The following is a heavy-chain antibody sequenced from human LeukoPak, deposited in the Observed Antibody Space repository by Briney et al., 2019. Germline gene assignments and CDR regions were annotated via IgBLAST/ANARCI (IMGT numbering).Heavy chain of an antibody. J-gene: IGHJ5*02. Sequence: PGGSLRLSCAASGFTFSSYAMSWVRQAPGKGLEWVSAITGNGANTFYADSVKGRFTISRDNSKNTMYLQTNSLRAEDTALYYCARDRSGSYPNWFDPWGQGTLVTVSS. CDR2: ITGNGANT. CDR1: GFTFSSYA. CDR3: ARDRSGSYPNWFDP. D-gene: IGHD3-10*01. V-gene: IGHV3-23*01.